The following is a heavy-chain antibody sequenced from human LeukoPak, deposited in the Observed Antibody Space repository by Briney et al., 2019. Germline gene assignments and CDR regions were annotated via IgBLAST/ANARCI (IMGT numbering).Heavy chain of an antibody. CDR3: ARADYSSSWSHDYYYMDV. J-gene: IGHJ6*03. CDR2: IYHSGNT. CDR1: PYPISSGYY. V-gene: IGHV4-38-2*02. Sequence: SETLSLTCTVSPYPISSGYYWGWIRQPPGKGLQWIGSIYHSGNTYYNPSLKSRVSMSVDTSKNQFSLNLSSVTAADTAVYYCARADYSSSWSHDYYYMDVWGKGTTVTVSS. D-gene: IGHD6-13*01.